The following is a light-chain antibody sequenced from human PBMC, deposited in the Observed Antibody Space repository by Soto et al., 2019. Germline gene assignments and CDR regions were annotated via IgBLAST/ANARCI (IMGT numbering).Light chain of an antibody. CDR2: KAS. CDR1: QSISYW. V-gene: IGKV1-5*03. J-gene: IGKJ1*01. Sequence: DIQMTQSPPTLSASVGDRVTITCRASQSISYWLAWYQQRPGKAPRLLIYKASSLQSGVPSRFSGSGSGTDFTLTISRLEPEDFVVYYCQQYGRPPTFGQGTKVDIK. CDR3: QQYGRPPT.